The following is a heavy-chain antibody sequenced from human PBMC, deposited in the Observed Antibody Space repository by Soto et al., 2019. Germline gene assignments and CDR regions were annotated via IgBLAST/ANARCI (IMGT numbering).Heavy chain of an antibody. CDR1: GFTVSSNY. V-gene: IGHV3-66*01. CDR3: ARDRITMIVVGIRDYYGMDV. D-gene: IGHD3-22*01. J-gene: IGHJ6*02. CDR2: IYSGGST. Sequence: HPGGSLRLSCAASGFTVSSNYMSWVRQAPGKGLEWVSVIYSGGSTYYADSVKGRFTISRDNSKNTLYLQMNSLRAEDTAVYYCARDRITMIVVGIRDYYGMDVWGQGTTVTVSS.